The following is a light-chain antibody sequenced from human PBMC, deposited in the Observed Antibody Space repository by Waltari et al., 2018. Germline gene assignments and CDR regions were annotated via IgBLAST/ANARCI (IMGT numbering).Light chain of an antibody. V-gene: IGLV2-14*01. CDR2: DVS. CDR3: SSQSSNDVVL. CDR1: STDVGGYNS. Sequence: QSALTQPASVSGSPGQSVTIFCAGTSTDVGGYNSVSLYQEHPGQAPRFIIYDVSDRPSGVSDRFSGSKSGNTASLTISGLQAEDEADYYCSSQSSNDVVLFGGGTKLTVL. J-gene: IGLJ2*01.